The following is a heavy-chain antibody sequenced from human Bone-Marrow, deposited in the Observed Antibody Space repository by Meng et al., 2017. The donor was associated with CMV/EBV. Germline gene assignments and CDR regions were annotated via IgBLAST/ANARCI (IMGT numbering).Heavy chain of an antibody. J-gene: IGHJ4*02. CDR2: ISSSSSYI. D-gene: IGHD3-3*01. CDR3: TTEFGDFWSGYYFDY. CDR1: GFTFSSYS. V-gene: IGHV3-21*01. Sequence: GESLKISCAASGFTFSSYSMNWVRQAPGKGLEWVSSISSSSSYIYYADSVKGRFTISRDNAKNSLYLQMNSLRAEDTAVYYCTTEFGDFWSGYYFDYWGQGTLVTVSS.